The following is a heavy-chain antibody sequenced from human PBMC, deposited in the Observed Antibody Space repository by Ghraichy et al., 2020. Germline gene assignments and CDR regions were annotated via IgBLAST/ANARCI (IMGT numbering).Heavy chain of an antibody. CDR2: ISDSGGST. J-gene: IGHJ4*02. D-gene: IGHD2-15*01. V-gene: IGHV3-23*01. CDR1: GFTFSNYA. CDR3: AKGRRGSCYSSIDY. Sequence: GESLNISCAASGFTFSNYAMTWVRQAPGKGLEWVSVISDSGGSTYYADSVGGRFTISRDNSKNTLYLQMNSLRAEDTAVYYCAKGRRGSCYSSIDYWGQGTLVTVSS.